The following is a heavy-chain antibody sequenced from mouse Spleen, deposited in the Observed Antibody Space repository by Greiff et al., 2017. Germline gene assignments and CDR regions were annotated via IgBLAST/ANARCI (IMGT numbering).Heavy chain of an antibody. CDR2: IDPEDGDT. J-gene: IGHJ3*01. V-gene: IGHV14-1*01. Sequence: VQLQQSGAELVRPGASVKFSCTASGFNIKVYYMHWVTQRPEQGLEWIGRIDPEDGDTEYAPKFQGKATMTADTASNTAYLQLSSLTSEDTAVYYCTLFGGFAYWGQGTLVTVSA. CDR1: GFNIKVYY. CDR3: TLFGGFAY.